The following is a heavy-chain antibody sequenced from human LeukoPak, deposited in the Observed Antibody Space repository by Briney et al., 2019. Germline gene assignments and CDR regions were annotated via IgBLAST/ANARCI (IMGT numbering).Heavy chain of an antibody. Sequence: GGSLRLSCAASGFTFSSYWMHWVRQAPGKGLVWVSRINSDGSSKSYAHSVKGRLTLSRDNAKNTLYLQMNSLRAEDTAVYYCARDSESSGWYKYYYYYGMDVWGKGTTVTVSS. D-gene: IGHD6-19*01. V-gene: IGHV3-74*01. CDR1: GFTFSSYW. J-gene: IGHJ6*04. CDR2: INSDGSSK. CDR3: ARDSESSGWYKYYYYYGMDV.